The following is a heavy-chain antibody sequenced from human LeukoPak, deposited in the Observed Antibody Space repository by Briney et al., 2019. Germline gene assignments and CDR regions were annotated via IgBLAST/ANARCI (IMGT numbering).Heavy chain of an antibody. CDR2: ISSSSRTI. J-gene: IGHJ3*02. CDR3: ARGSSGSYDAFDI. CDR1: GFTFSTFT. V-gene: IGHV3-48*04. Sequence: PGGSLRLSCAASGFTFSTFTMNWVRQAPGKGLEWVSYISSSSRTIYYADSVRGRFTISRDNAKNSLSLQMNSLRAEDTAVYYCARGSSGSYDAFDIWGQGTIVTVSS. D-gene: IGHD1-26*01.